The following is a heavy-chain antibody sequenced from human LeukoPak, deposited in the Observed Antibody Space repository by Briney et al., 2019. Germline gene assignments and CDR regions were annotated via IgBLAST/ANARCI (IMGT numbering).Heavy chain of an antibody. Sequence: PSQTLSLTCTVSGGSINSGGYYWSWIRQHPGKGLEWIGYIYYSGSTYYNPSLKSRVTISVDTSKNQFSLKLSSVTAADTAVYYCAGEPFTMLRDMAFDIWGQGTMVTVSS. V-gene: IGHV4-31*03. J-gene: IGHJ3*02. CDR2: IYYSGST. CDR3: AGEPFTMLRDMAFDI. D-gene: IGHD3-10*02. CDR1: GGSINSGGYY.